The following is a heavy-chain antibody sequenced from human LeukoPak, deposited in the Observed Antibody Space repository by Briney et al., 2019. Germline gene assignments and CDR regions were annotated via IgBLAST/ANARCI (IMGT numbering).Heavy chain of an antibody. J-gene: IGHJ5*02. CDR1: GGSISSYY. Sequence: SETLSLTCTVSGGSISSYYWSWIRQPPGKGLEWIGYIYYSGCTNYNPSLKSRVAISVDTSKNQFSLKLSSVTAADTAVYYCARVAIVVVPAAIGWFDPWGRGTLVTVSS. D-gene: IGHD2-2*01. CDR3: ARVAIVVVPAAIGWFDP. V-gene: IGHV4-59*01. CDR2: IYYSGCT.